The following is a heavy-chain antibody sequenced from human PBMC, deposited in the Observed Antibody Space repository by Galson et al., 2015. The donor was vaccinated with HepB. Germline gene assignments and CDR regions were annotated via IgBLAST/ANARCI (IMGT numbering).Heavy chain of an antibody. J-gene: IGHJ4*02. CDR1: GFTFSSYW. CDR2: INSDGSST. CDR3: ARMGGSASKIFHLDY. D-gene: IGHD1-26*01. V-gene: IGHV3-74*01. Sequence: SLRLSCAASGFTFSSYWMHWVRQAPGKGLVWVSRINSDGSSTSYADSVKGRFTISRDNAKNTLYLQMNSLRAEDTAVYYCARMGGSASKIFHLDYWGQGTLVTVSS.